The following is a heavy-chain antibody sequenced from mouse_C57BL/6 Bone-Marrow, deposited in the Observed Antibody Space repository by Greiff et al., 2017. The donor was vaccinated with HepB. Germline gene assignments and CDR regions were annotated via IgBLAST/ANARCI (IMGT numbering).Heavy chain of an antibody. CDR3: ARDEDSYYYGSSYYFDY. J-gene: IGHJ2*01. CDR1: GFTFSSYA. Sequence: EVQVVESGGGLVKPGGSLKLSCAASGFTFSSYAMSWVRQTPEKRLEWVATISDGGSYTYYPDNVKGRFTISRDNAKNNLYLQMSHLKSEDTAMYYCARDEDSYYYGSSYYFDYWGQGTTLTVSS. D-gene: IGHD1-1*01. CDR2: ISDGGSYT. V-gene: IGHV5-4*01.